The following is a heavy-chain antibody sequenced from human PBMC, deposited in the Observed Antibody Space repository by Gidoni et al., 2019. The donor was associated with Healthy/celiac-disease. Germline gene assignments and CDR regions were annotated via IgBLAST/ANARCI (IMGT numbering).Heavy chain of an antibody. J-gene: IGHJ6*02. Sequence: QVQLVQSGAEVKKPGASVKVSCKASGSTFTSYDINWVRQATGQGLEWMGWMNPNSGNTGYAQKFQGRVTMTRNTSISTAYMELSSLRSEDTAVYYCGTSSGGVYYYYGMDVWGQGTTVTVSS. D-gene: IGHD6-19*01. CDR2: MNPNSGNT. CDR3: GTSSGGVYYYYGMDV. CDR1: GSTFTSYD. V-gene: IGHV1-8*01.